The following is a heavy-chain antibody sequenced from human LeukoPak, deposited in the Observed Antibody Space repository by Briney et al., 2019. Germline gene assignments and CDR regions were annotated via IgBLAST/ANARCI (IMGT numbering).Heavy chain of an antibody. J-gene: IGHJ3*01. CDR3: ARDSRPRYLDVLDL. CDR1: GDSITNYY. CDR2: THDSGTT. V-gene: IGHV4-59*01. Sequence: PSETLSLTCTVSGDSITNYYWSWIRQPPGKALEWVGYTHDSGTTKYNPSFRSRLTMSVDASRRQFSLNLIAVTAADTAVYYCARDSRPRYLDVLDLWGQGTMVTVSS. D-gene: IGHD1-14*01.